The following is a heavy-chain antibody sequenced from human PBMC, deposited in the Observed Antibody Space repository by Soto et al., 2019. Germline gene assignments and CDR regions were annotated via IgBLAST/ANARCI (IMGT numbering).Heavy chain of an antibody. D-gene: IGHD5-12*01. Sequence: PSETLSLTCTVSGGSIDSDDYYWTWIRQPPGKGREWIGYIYSSGRTSYNPSLESRLTISIDTSKNQFSLHLNSVSAADTAVYFCARDRGHPPTFFHYWGQGTLVTVFS. J-gene: IGHJ4*02. CDR1: GGSIDSDDYY. CDR2: IYSSGRT. V-gene: IGHV4-30-4*01. CDR3: ARDRGHPPTFFHY.